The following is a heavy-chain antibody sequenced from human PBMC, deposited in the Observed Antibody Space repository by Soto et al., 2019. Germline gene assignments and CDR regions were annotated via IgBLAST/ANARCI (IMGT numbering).Heavy chain of an antibody. CDR1: GGSISSYY. V-gene: IGHV4-59*12. CDR3: ARIAAARTNFDF. CDR2: IYYSGST. J-gene: IGHJ4*02. D-gene: IGHD6-13*01. Sequence: SETLSLTCTVSGGSISSYYWSWIRQPPGKGLEWIGYIYYSGSTNYNPSLKSRVTISVDKSKNQFSLKLSSVIAADTAVYYCARIAAARTNFDFCGQGTLVPVSS.